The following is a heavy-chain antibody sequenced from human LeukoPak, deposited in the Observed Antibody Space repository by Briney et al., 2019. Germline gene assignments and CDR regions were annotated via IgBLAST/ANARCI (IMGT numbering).Heavy chain of an antibody. Sequence: SETLSLTCTVSGDSMSSHYYWTWIRQPPGKGLEWIGYIYYSGSFSYNPSLQSRVTISADTSKNQFSLKLSSVTTADTAVYYCARGGFWSGYYTDYYYMDVWGKGTTVTVSS. J-gene: IGHJ6*03. CDR2: IYYSGSF. CDR3: ARGGFWSGYYTDYYYMDV. D-gene: IGHD3-3*01. CDR1: GDSMSSHYY. V-gene: IGHV4-59*08.